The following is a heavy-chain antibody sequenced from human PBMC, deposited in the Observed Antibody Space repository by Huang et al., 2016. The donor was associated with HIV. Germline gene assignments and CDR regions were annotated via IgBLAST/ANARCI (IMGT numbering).Heavy chain of an antibody. D-gene: IGHD5-18*01. CDR1: GYTFSSFG. V-gene: IGHV1-18*01. Sequence: VQLVQSGAEVKKPGASVKVSCKASGYTFSSFGISWVRQAPGHGLEWVGWISGYNGNTKFAQKFQGRLTMTTETSTSTAYMELRSLRSDDTAVYYCARGGGIQLWLLGYYYMDVWGNGTTVTVSS. CDR3: ARGGGIQLWLLGYYYMDV. J-gene: IGHJ6*03. CDR2: ISGYNGNT.